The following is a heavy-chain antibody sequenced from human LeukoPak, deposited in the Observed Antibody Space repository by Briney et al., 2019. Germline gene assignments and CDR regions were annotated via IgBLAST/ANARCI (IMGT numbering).Heavy chain of an antibody. Sequence: PGGSLRLSCAASGFTFSSYAMSWVRQAPGKGLEWVSAISGSGGSTYYAGSVKGRFTISRDNSKNTLYLQMNSLRAEDTAVYYCAKTTTYYYDSSGSVLIDYWGQGTLVTVSS. D-gene: IGHD3-22*01. V-gene: IGHV3-23*01. J-gene: IGHJ4*02. CDR3: AKTTTYYYDSSGSVLIDY. CDR1: GFTFSSYA. CDR2: ISGSGGST.